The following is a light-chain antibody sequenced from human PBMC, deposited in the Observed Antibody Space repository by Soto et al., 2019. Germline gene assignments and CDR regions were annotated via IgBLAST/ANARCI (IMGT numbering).Light chain of an antibody. CDR2: GAS. J-gene: IGKJ5*01. CDR1: QSVDSNY. CDR3: QQYGSPIT. V-gene: IGKV3-20*01. Sequence: EIVLTQSPGTLSLSPGEEATLSCRASQSVDSNYLAWYQQKPGQTPRLIIYGASGRADGIPHRFSGSGFGTDFTLTISKVEPEDFAVYYCQQYGSPITFGQGTRLEIK.